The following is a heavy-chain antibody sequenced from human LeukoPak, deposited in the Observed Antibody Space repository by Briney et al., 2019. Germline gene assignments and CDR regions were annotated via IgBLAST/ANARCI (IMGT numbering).Heavy chain of an antibody. D-gene: IGHD6-19*01. CDR2: ISAYNGNT. V-gene: IGHV1-18*01. J-gene: IGHJ6*02. Sequence: ASVKVSCKASGYTFTSYGISWVRQAPGQGLEWMGWISAYNGNTNYAQKLQGRVTMTTDTSTSTAYMELRSLRSDDTAVYYCARELTVAVAWADYYYYYGMDVWGQGTTVTVSS. CDR1: GYTFTSYG. CDR3: ARELTVAVAWADYYYYYGMDV.